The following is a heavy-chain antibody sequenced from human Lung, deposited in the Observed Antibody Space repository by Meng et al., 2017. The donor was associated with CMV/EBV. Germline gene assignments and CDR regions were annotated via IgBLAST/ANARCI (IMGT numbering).Heavy chain of an antibody. CDR2: ISYDGSTQ. D-gene: IGHD3-9*01. J-gene: IGHJ6*02. CDR1: GLTFSTYG. Sequence: SCAASGLTFSTYGIHWVRQAPGKGLEWVALISYDGSTQYYADSVKGRFTISRDNSKNTLYLQMDSLRAEDTGVYFGAREPNYDTPLHQADVWGQGTTVTVSS. V-gene: IGHV3-30*04. CDR3: AREPNYDTPLHQADV.